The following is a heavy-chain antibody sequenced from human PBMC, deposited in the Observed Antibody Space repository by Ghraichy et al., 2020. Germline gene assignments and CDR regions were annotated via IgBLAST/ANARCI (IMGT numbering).Heavy chain of an antibody. CDR3: ARGTIPDPYYYDIFPY. Sequence: GGSLRLSCAASGFTFSSYWMSWVRQAPGKGLEWVANIKQDGSEKYYVDSVKGRFTISRDNAKNSLYLQMNSLRAEDTAVYYCARGTIPDPYYYDIFPYWGQGTLVTVSS. CDR1: GFTFSSYW. V-gene: IGHV3-7*01. CDR2: IKQDGSEK. J-gene: IGHJ4*02. D-gene: IGHD3-22*01.